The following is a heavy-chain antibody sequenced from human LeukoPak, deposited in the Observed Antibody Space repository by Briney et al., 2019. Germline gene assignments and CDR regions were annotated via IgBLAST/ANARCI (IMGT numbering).Heavy chain of an antibody. CDR3: AKDRGRSSWNSFDY. D-gene: IGHD6-13*01. Sequence: PGGSLRLSCVASGFTFSSYAMSWVRQAPGKGLEWVSSISGSGGSTYYADSVKGRFTISTDNSKNTLYLQMNSLRAEDTAVYYCAKDRGRSSWNSFDYWGQGTLVTVSS. V-gene: IGHV3-23*01. CDR2: ISGSGGST. J-gene: IGHJ4*02. CDR1: GFTFSSYA.